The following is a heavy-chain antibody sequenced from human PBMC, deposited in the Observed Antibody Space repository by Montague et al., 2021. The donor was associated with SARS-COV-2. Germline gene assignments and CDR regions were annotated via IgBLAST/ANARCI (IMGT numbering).Heavy chain of an antibody. J-gene: IGHJ4*02. CDR1: GGSISTSNW. Sequence: SETLSLTCAVSGGSISTSNWWTWVRQPPLKGLQWIGERYRDGRTXXNPXXXSRVTISLDKSKNQFSLNLTSVTAADTAIYYCARDHDDSSGSFDCWGPGTLVTVSS. D-gene: IGHD3-22*01. CDR3: ARDHDDSSGSFDC. CDR2: RYRDGRT. V-gene: IGHV4-4*02.